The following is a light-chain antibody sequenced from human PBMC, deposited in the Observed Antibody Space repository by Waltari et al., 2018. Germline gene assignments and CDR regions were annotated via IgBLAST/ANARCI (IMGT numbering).Light chain of an antibody. V-gene: IGKV3-20*01. CDR1: QSVGSNY. CDR3: QQYSTSSS. J-gene: IGKJ5*01. Sequence: EIVLTQTPGTLSLSLGERATLSCRASQSVGSNYFVWYQQKPGQAPRLLIDGASSSATVTPDMSSGSGAGTDFTLTISRLEPEDFAVYYCQQYSTSSSFGQGTRLEIK. CDR2: GAS.